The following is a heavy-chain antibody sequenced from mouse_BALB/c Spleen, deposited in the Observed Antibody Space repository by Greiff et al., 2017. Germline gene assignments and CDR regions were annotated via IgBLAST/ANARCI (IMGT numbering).Heavy chain of an antibody. V-gene: IGHV1-54*01. Sequence: VQRVESGAELVRPGTSVKVSCKASGYAFTNYLIEWVKQRPGQGLEWIGVINPGSGGTNYNEKFKGKATLTADKSSSTAYMQLSSLTSDDSAVYFCARPDYYGSSYPDYGGQGTTLTVSS. CDR1: GYAFTNYL. CDR3: ARPDYYGSSYPDY. CDR2: INPGSGGT. J-gene: IGHJ2*01. D-gene: IGHD1-1*01.